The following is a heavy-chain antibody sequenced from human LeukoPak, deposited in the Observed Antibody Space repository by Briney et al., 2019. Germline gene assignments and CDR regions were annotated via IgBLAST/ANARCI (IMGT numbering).Heavy chain of an antibody. Sequence: GGSLRLSCAVSGFTVSSNSMSWVRQAPGKGLEWVSFIYSAANTHYSDSVKGRFTISIDNSKNTLYLQMNSLRAEDTAVYYCARRAGAYTHPYDYWGQGTLVTVSS. CDR1: GFTVSSNS. J-gene: IGHJ4*02. V-gene: IGHV3-53*01. CDR3: ARRAGAYTHPYDY. D-gene: IGHD3-16*01. CDR2: IYSAANT.